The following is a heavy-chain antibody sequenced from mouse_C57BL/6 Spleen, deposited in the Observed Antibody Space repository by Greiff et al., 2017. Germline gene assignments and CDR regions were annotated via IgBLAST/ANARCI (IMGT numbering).Heavy chain of an antibody. V-gene: IGHV1-81*01. J-gene: IGHJ3*01. CDR2: IYPRSGNT. Sequence: QVQLQQSGAELARPGASVKLSCKASGYTFTSYGISWVKQRTGQGLEWIGEIYPRSGNTYYNEKFKGKATLTADKSSSTAYMELRSLTSEDSAVYFCASYGSSWWFAYWGQGTLVTVSA. CDR3: ASYGSSWWFAY. D-gene: IGHD1-1*01. CDR1: GYTFTSYG.